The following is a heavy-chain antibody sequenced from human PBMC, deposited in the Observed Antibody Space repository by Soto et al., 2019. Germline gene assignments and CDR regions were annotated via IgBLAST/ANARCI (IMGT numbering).Heavy chain of an antibody. D-gene: IGHD3-3*01. CDR3: AKGLRITIFGVVIMIGVADAFDI. V-gene: IGHV3-30*18. CDR2: ISYDGSNK. CDR1: GFTFSSYG. J-gene: IGHJ3*02. Sequence: QVQLVESGGGVVQPGRSLRLSCAASGFTFSSYGMHWVRQAPGKGLEWVAVISYDGSNKYYADSVKGRFTISRDNSKNTLYLQMNRLRAEDMAVYYCAKGLRITIFGVVIMIGVADAFDIWGQGTMVTLSS.